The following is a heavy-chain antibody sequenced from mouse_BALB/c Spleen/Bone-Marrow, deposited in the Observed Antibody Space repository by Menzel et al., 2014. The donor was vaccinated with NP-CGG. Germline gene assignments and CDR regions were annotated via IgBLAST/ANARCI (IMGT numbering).Heavy chain of an antibody. J-gene: IGHJ4*01. CDR1: GYSLTGYN. V-gene: IGHV1S135*01. CDR3: ARGYYYGMDY. Sequence: VQLQQSGPELEKPGASVKISCKASGYSLTGYNMNWVKQNNGKSLEWIGNIDPYYGGTSYNQKFKGKATLTIDKSSSTAYMQPKGLTSVDSAGYYGARGYYYGMDYWGQRTSITVSS. CDR2: IDPYYGGT.